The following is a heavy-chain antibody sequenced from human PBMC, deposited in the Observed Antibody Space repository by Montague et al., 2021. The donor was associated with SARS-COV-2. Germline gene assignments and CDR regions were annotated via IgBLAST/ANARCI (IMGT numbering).Heavy chain of an antibody. CDR2: IYYSGST. J-gene: IGHJ6*02. CDR1: GDSINTYY. Sequence: SETLSLTCTVSGDSINTYYWTWIRQPPAKGLEWIGYIYYSGSTNYNPSLKSRVTLSVDTSKNHYSLKLNSVTAAATAVYYYSWVDPLRYYGMDVWGQGTPVTVSS. V-gene: IGHV4-59*08. CDR3: SWVDPLRYYGMDV.